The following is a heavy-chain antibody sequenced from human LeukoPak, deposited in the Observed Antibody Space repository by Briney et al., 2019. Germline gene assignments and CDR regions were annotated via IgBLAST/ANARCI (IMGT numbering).Heavy chain of an antibody. D-gene: IGHD3-22*01. CDR2: ISGSGDNT. J-gene: IGHJ3*02. CDR1: GFTFSSYA. V-gene: IGHV3-23*01. Sequence: PGGSLRLSCAASGFTFSSYAMSWVRQAPGKGLEWVSGISGSGDNTYYADSVKGRFTISRDNSKSTLYLQMNSLRAEDTAVYYCASVHYYDSSGYLPIWGQGTMVTVSS. CDR3: ASVHYYDSSGYLPI.